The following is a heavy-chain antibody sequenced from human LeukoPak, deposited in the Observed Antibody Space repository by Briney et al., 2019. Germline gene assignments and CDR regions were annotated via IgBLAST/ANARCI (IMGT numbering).Heavy chain of an antibody. J-gene: IGHJ4*02. CDR1: GFTFSSNW. D-gene: IGHD6-6*01. CDR2: IDSDGSTT. CDR3: VAIVAARPR. Sequence: GGSLRPSCAASGFTFSSNWMHWVRQAPGNGLVWISRIDSDGSTTNFADSVKGRFTISRDNSKNTLYLQMTSLRAEDTGVYHCVAIVAARPRWGQGTLVTVSS. V-gene: IGHV3-74*01.